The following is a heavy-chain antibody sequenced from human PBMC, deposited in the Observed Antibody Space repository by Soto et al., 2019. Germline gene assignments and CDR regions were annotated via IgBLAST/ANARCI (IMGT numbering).Heavy chain of an antibody. Sequence: QLQLQESGPGLVKPSETLSLTCTVSGGSISSSNYYWGWIRQPPGKGLEWIGSIFYSGSTYYNPSLKDRVTISIDTSKKQFSLKLSSVTAADTALYYCARRAGYALDYCGQGTLVTVSS. CDR3: ARRAGYALDY. D-gene: IGHD5-12*01. CDR2: IFYSGST. J-gene: IGHJ4*02. V-gene: IGHV4-39*01. CDR1: GGSISSSNYY.